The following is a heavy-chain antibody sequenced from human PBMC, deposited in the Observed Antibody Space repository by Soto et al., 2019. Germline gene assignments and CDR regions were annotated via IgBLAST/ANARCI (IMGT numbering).Heavy chain of an antibody. D-gene: IGHD3-10*01. J-gene: IGHJ6*03. V-gene: IGHV1-18*01. CDR1: GYTFTSYG. CDR3: ARAVPRDYYYYYMDV. CDR2: ISAYNGNT. Sequence: ASVKVSCKASGYTFTSYGISWVRQAPGQGLEWMGWISAYNGNTNYAQKLQGRVTMTTDTSTSTAYMELRSLRSDDTAVYYCARAVPRDYYYYYMDVWGKGTTVTVSS.